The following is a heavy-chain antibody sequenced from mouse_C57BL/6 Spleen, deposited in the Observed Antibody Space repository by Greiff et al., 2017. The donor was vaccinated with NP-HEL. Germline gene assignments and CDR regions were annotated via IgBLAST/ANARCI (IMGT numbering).Heavy chain of an antibody. Sequence: DVHLVESGGGLVKPGGSLKLSCAASGFTFSDYGMHWVRQAPEKGLEWVAYISSGSSTIYYADTVKGRFTLSRDNAKNTRFVQMTSLRSEDTAMYYCARDYGCDGGAGAMDYWGQGTSVTVSS. D-gene: IGHD2-2*01. V-gene: IGHV5-17*01. J-gene: IGHJ4*01. CDR2: ISSGSSTI. CDR3: ARDYGCDGGAGAMDY. CDR1: GFTFSDYG.